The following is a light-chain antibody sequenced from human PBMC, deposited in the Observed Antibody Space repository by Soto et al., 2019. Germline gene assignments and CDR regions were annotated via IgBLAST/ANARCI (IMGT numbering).Light chain of an antibody. J-gene: IGKJ1*01. V-gene: IGKV3-20*01. CDR2: GAS. CDR1: QSVSSNY. Sequence: ERVLTQSPGTLSLSPGEGATLSCRASQSVSSNYLAWYQQKPGQAPRLLIYGASTRATGIPDRFSGSGSGTDFTLTISRLEPEDSAVYYCQQYGSSPTWTFGQGTKVDIK. CDR3: QQYGSSPTWT.